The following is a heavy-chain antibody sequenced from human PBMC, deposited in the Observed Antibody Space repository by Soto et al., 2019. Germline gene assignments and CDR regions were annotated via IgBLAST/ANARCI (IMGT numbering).Heavy chain of an antibody. D-gene: IGHD6-6*01. CDR2: NYYSGIT. J-gene: IGHJ6*02. Sequence: QVQLQESGPGLVKPSQTLSLTCTVSGGSISSGGYYWTWIRQHPGKGLEWIGNNYYSGITYYNPSLKRRVTISLDTSKNQFSLKLSSVTAADTAVYYCARGSSIAGLYSGMDVWGQGTTVTVSS. CDR1: GGSISSGGYY. CDR3: ARGSSIAGLYSGMDV. V-gene: IGHV4-31*03.